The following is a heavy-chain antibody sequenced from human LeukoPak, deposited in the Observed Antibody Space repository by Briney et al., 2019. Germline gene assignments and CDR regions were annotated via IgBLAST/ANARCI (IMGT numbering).Heavy chain of an antibody. CDR2: ISSRGDII. J-gene: IGHJ4*02. D-gene: IGHD5-12*01. Sequence: GGSLRLSCAASGFTFSDYYMTWVRQAPGRGLEWVSYISSRGDIIYYADSLKGRFTISRDNAQNSLFLQMNTLRAEDTAMYYCARVGSGYGAFDYGGQGTLVTVSS. V-gene: IGHV3-11*04. CDR1: GFTFSDYY. CDR3: ARVGSGYGAFDY.